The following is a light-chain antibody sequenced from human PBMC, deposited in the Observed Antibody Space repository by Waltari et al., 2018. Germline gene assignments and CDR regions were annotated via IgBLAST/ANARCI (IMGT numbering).Light chain of an antibody. J-gene: IGLJ2*01. CDR1: SSDVGTYIL. Sequence: QSALIQPASVSGSPGQSITMSCPETSSDVGTYILVSWYQQPPGKAPKLMIYEGSKRPSGVSYRFSGSKSGNTASLTISGLQAEDEADYYCSSYAGGGTPRVFGGGTKLTVL. CDR3: SSYAGGGTPRV. V-gene: IGLV2-23*01. CDR2: EGS.